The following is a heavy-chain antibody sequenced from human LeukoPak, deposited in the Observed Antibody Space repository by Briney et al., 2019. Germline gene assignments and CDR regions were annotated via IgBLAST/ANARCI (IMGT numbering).Heavy chain of an antibody. Sequence: ASVKVSCKASGGTFSSYAISWVRQAPGQGLEWMGRINPIFGTANYAQKFQGRVTITTDESTSTAYMELSSLRSEDTAVYYCARGGYSYGYGFPDLDYWGQGTLVTVSS. D-gene: IGHD5-18*01. V-gene: IGHV1-69*05. CDR3: ARGGYSYGYGFPDLDY. CDR1: GGTFSSYA. CDR2: INPIFGTA. J-gene: IGHJ4*02.